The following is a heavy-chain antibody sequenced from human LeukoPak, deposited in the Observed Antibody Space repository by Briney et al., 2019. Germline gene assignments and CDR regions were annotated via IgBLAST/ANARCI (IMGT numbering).Heavy chain of an antibody. J-gene: IGHJ6*02. CDR3: AREIQTAMVTNYYYGMDV. V-gene: IGHV3-33*01. CDR1: GFTFSSYG. Sequence: PGGSLRLSCAASGFTFSSYGMHWVRQAPGKGLEWVAVIWYDGSNKYYADSVKGRFTIPRDNSKNTLYLQMNSLRAEDTAVYYCAREIQTAMVTNYYYGMDVWGQGTTVTVSS. D-gene: IGHD5-18*01. CDR2: IWYDGSNK.